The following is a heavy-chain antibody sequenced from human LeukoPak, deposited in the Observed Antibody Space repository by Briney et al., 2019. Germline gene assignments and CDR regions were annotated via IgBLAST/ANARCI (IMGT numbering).Heavy chain of an antibody. CDR2: ISAYNGNT. Sequence: ASVKVSCKASGYTFTSYDISWVRQAPGLGLEWMGWISAYNGNTNYAQKLQGRVTMTTDTSTSTAYMELRSLRSDDTAVYYCARYDDYDILTVAPGYYKDVWGKGTTVTVSS. CDR3: ARYDDYDILTVAPGYYKDV. D-gene: IGHD3-9*01. J-gene: IGHJ6*03. CDR1: GYTFTSYD. V-gene: IGHV1-18*01.